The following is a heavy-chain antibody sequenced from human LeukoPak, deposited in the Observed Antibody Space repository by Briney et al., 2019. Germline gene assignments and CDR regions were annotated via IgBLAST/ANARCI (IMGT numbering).Heavy chain of an antibody. J-gene: IGHJ5*02. CDR3: ARGAYSGSYYWFDP. V-gene: IGHV3-53*01. Sequence: LSGGSLRLSCAASGFTVSSNYMSWVRQAPGKGLEWVSVIYSGGSTYYADSVKGRFTISRDNSNNTLYLQMNSLRAEDTAVYYCARGAYSGSYYWFDPWGQGTLVTVSS. CDR1: GFTVSSNY. D-gene: IGHD1-26*01. CDR2: IYSGGST.